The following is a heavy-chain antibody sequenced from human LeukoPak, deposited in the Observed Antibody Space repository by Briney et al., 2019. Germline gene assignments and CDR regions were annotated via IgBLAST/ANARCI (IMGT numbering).Heavy chain of an antibody. Sequence: ETLSLTCTVSGGSISSYYWSWIRQPPGKGLEWIGYIYYSGSTNYNPSLKSRVTISVDTSKNQFSLKLSSVTAADTAVYYCARSLGYWGQGTLVTVSS. CDR1: GGSISSYY. CDR3: ARSLGY. CDR2: IYYSGST. V-gene: IGHV4-59*12. D-gene: IGHD3-16*01. J-gene: IGHJ4*02.